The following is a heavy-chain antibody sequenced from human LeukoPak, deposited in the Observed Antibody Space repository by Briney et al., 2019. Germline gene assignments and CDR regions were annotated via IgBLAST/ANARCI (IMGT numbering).Heavy chain of an antibody. CDR3: AREATPYY. D-gene: IGHD4-23*01. CDR1: GFTFSDYY. Sequence: PGGSLRLSCVASGFTFSDYYMTWVRQPPGKGLEWVANIKQDGSEKYYVDSVKGRFTISRDNAKNSLFLQMNSLRAEDTAVYYCAREATPYYWGQGTLVTVSS. V-gene: IGHV3-7*01. J-gene: IGHJ4*02. CDR2: IKQDGSEK.